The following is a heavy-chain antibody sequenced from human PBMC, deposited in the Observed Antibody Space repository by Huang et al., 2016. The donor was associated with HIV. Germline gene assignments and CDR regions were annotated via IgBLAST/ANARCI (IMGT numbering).Heavy chain of an antibody. J-gene: IGHJ4*02. CDR2: INSDGSSS. Sequence: EVQLVESGGGLVPPGGSLRLSCAASGFTFSSYWMHWVGQAPGKGLVWVSRINSDGSSSGYSDSLKGRFTISRDNAKNTLYLQMNSLRAEDTAVYYCVRDPRIQSWLNYFDYWGQGTLVSVSS. V-gene: IGHV3-74*01. D-gene: IGHD3-22*01. CDR3: VRDPRIQSWLNYFDY. CDR1: GFTFSSYW.